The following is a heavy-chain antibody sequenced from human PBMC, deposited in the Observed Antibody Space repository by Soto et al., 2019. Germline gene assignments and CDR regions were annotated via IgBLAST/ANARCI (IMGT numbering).Heavy chain of an antibody. CDR3: ARAGGLGAVDVDY. Sequence: QLQLQESGSGLVKPSQTLSLTCAVSGGSISSGGYSWSWIRQPPGKGLEWIGYIYHSGSTYYNPSLKSRVTISVDRYKNQFSLKLSSVTAADTAVYYCARAGGLGAVDVDYWGQGTLVTVSS. CDR1: GGSISSGGYS. D-gene: IGHD1-26*01. V-gene: IGHV4-30-2*01. CDR2: IYHSGST. J-gene: IGHJ4*02.